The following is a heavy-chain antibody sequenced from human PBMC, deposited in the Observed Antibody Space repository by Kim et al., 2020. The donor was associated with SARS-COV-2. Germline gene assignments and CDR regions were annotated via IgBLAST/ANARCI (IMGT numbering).Heavy chain of an antibody. Sequence: ASVKVSCKASGYTFTSYGISWVRQAPGQGLEWMGWISAYNGNTNYAQKLQGRVTMTTDTSTSTAYMELRSLRSDDTAVYYCARGDYDILTGYPQVFDYWGQGTLVTVSS. V-gene: IGHV1-18*04. D-gene: IGHD3-9*01. CDR2: ISAYNGNT. CDR1: GYTFTSYG. J-gene: IGHJ4*02. CDR3: ARGDYDILTGYPQVFDY.